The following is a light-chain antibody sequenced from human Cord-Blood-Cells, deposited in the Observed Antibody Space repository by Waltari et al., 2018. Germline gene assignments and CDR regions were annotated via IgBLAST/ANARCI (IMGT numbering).Light chain of an antibody. Sequence: DIVMTQSPLSLPVTPGEPASISCRSSQSLLHSNGYNYLDWYLQKPGQSPQLLIYLGSNRASGVPDRFSGCGSGTDFTLKISRVEAVDVGVYYCMQALQTPLTFGGGTKVEIK. J-gene: IGKJ4*01. V-gene: IGKV2-28*01. CDR2: LGS. CDR1: QSLLHSNGYNY. CDR3: MQALQTPLT.